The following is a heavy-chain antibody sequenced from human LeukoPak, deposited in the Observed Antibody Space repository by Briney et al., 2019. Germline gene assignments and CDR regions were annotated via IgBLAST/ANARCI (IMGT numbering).Heavy chain of an antibody. CDR3: AKDKSRYGSSGWFDP. V-gene: IGHV3-23*01. Sequence: GGSLRLSCAASGFNFSSYGMSWVRQAPGKGLEWVSAISGSGGSTYYADSVKGRFTISRDNSKNTLYLQMNSLRAEDTAVYYCAKDKSRYGSSGWFDPWGQGTLVTVSS. D-gene: IGHD5-12*01. CDR2: ISGSGGST. CDR1: GFNFSSYG. J-gene: IGHJ5*02.